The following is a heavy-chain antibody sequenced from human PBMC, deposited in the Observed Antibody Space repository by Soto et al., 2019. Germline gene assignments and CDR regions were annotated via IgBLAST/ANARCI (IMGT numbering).Heavy chain of an antibody. CDR1: GFTFSSYA. D-gene: IGHD3-16*02. CDR2: ISGSGGST. V-gene: IGHV3-23*01. J-gene: IGHJ1*01. CDR3: AKQFEYRSYRLGEYFQH. Sequence: LRRSCAASGFTFSSYAMSWVRQAPGKGLEWVSAISGSGGSTYYADSVKGRFTISRDNSKNTLYLQMNSLRAEDTAVYYCAKQFEYRSYRLGEYFQHWGQGTLVTVSS.